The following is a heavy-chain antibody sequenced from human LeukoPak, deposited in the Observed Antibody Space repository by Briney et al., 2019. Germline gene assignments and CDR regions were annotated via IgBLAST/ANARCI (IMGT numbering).Heavy chain of an antibody. CDR1: GGSLSSSSYY. CDR3: ARRSAAGNSGKWFDP. CDR2: IHYSGST. D-gene: IGHD6-13*01. V-gene: IGHV4-39*01. Sequence: PSETLSLTCTVSGGSLSSSSYYWGWIRQPPGKGLEWLGSIHYSGSTYYNPSLKSRVTISVDTSKNQFSLKLNSVTAADTAVYYCARRSAAGNSGKWFDPWGQGTLITVSS. J-gene: IGHJ5*02.